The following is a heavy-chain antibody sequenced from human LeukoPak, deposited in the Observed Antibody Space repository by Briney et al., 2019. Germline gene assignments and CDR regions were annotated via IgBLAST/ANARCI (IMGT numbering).Heavy chain of an antibody. CDR1: GFTFSNYW. CDR2: INSDGSTT. CDR3: ARASSGRIFDY. V-gene: IGHV3-74*01. J-gene: IGHJ4*02. D-gene: IGHD3-22*01. Sequence: GGSLRLSCAASGFTFSNYWMDWVRQAPGKGLVWVSRINSDGSTTRYADSVKGRFTISRDNAKNTLYLRVNSLRAEDTAVYYCARASSGRIFDYWGQGTLVTVSS.